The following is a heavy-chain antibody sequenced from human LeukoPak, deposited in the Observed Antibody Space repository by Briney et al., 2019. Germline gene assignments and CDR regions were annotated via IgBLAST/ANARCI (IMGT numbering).Heavy chain of an antibody. CDR1: GGTFGSYG. CDR3: ARGPYDGTFYFDS. D-gene: IGHD3-16*01. Sequence: SVKVSCKISGGTFGSYGISWVRQAPGQGLEWMGRTIPIRGMTNYAQKFQGRVTITADTSTSTAYMELCSLTSEDTAVYFCARGPYDGTFYFDSWGQGTLVIVSS. CDR2: TIPIRGMT. J-gene: IGHJ4*02. V-gene: IGHV1-69*04.